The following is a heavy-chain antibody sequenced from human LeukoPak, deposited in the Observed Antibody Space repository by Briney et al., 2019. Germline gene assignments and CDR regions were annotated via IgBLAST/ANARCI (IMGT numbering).Heavy chain of an antibody. Sequence: PSETLSLTCNVSGAAISSGTYYWSWIRQPAGKGLEWIARIFTSGNTDYNPSLKSRVFISIETSKNRFSLTLNSVTAADTAVYYCATLRGDYYDSRAYDLWGQGTMVTVS. CDR1: GAAISSGTYY. D-gene: IGHD3-22*01. CDR3: ATLRGDYYDSRAYDL. J-gene: IGHJ3*01. CDR2: IFTSGNT. V-gene: IGHV4-61*02.